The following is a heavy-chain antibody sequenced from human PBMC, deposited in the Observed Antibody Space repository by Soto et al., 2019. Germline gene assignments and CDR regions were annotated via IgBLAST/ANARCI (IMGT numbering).Heavy chain of an antibody. D-gene: IGHD3-3*01. CDR3: ARGAGFVLRFLEWLSPQMEWHGMDV. V-gene: IGHV1-8*01. Sequence: QVQLVQSGAEVKKPGASVKVSCKASGYTFTSYDINWVRQATGQGLEWMGWMNPNSGNTGYAQKFQGRVTMTRNTSVSTAYMELSSMRSEDTAVYYCARGAGFVLRFLEWLSPQMEWHGMDVWGQGTTVTVSS. CDR1: GYTFTSYD. CDR2: MNPNSGNT. J-gene: IGHJ6*02.